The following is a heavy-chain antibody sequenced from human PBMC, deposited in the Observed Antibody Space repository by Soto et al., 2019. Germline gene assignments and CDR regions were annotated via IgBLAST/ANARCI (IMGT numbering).Heavy chain of an antibody. CDR3: ARKNTYYYDSSVRMDV. CDR1: GFTFSSYS. Sequence: PGGSLRLSCAASGFTFSSYSMNWVRQAPGKGLEWVSYISSSSSTIYYADSEKGRFTISRDNAKNSLYLQMNSLRDEDTAVYYCARKNTYYYDSSVRMDVWGQGTTVTVSS. D-gene: IGHD3-22*01. J-gene: IGHJ6*02. CDR2: ISSSSSTI. V-gene: IGHV3-48*02.